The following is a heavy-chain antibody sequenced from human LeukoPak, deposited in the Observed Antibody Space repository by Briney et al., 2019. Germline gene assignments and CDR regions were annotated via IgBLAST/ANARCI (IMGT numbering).Heavy chain of an antibody. CDR3: ARLSAGGYSYGYWFDP. D-gene: IGHD5-18*01. CDR1: GGSININY. Sequence: SETLSLTCTVSGGSININYWSWIRQPPGKGLEWIGYVHYSGSTNYNPSLKSRVTMSVDTSKNQFSLKLSSVTAADTAVYYRARLSAGGYSYGYWFDPWGQGTLVTVSS. V-gene: IGHV4-59*12. J-gene: IGHJ5*02. CDR2: VHYSGST.